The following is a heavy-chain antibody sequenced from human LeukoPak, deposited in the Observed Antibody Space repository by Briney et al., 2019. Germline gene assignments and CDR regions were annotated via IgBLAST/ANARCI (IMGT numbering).Heavy chain of an antibody. CDR2: IYTSGST. V-gene: IGHV4-4*07. CDR3: ARGYYDSSGYLYWYFDL. Sequence: SETLPLTCTVSGGSISSYYWCWIRQPAGKGLEWIGRIYTSGSTNYNPSLKIRVTMSVDTSKNQFSLKLSSVTATDTAVYYCARGYYDSSGYLYWYFDLWGRGTLVTVSS. CDR1: GGSISSYY. J-gene: IGHJ2*01. D-gene: IGHD3-22*01.